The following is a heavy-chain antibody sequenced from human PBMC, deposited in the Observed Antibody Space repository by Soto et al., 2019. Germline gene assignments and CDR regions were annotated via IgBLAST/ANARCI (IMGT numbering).Heavy chain of an antibody. CDR1: GFTFSSYG. CDR3: ARDPEGGMDV. V-gene: IGHV3-33*01. Sequence: QVQLVESGGGVVQPGRSLRLSCAASGFTFSSYGMHWVRQAPGKGLEWVAVIWYDGSNKYYADSVKGRFTISRDNSKNTLYLQMNSRRAEDTDLYYCARDPEGGMDVWCQGTTVTVSS. CDR2: IWYDGSNK. J-gene: IGHJ6*02.